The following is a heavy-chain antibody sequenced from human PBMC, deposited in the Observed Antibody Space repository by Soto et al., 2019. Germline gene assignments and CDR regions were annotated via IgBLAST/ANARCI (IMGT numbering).Heavy chain of an antibody. J-gene: IGHJ4*02. D-gene: IGHD1-26*01. CDR3: ARDRGPWTNFDY. CDR2: IYYSGST. CDR1: GGSISGGGYY. Sequence: QVQLQESGPGLVKPSQTLSLPCTVSGGSISGGGYYWSWIRQHPGKGLEWIGYIYYSGSTYYNPSLKSRVTISVDTSKNQFSLKLSSVTAADTAVYYCARDRGPWTNFDYWGQGTLVTVSS. V-gene: IGHV4-31*03.